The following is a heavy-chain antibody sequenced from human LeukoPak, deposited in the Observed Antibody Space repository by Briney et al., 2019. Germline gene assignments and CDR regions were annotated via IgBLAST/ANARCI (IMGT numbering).Heavy chain of an antibody. CDR1: GFTFSSYW. CDR3: LREGYYDTSGPFSGYFDF. D-gene: IGHD3-22*01. CDR2: ISSDSNTR. V-gene: IGHV3-30*03. Sequence: GGSLRLSCAASGFTFSSYWMHWARQAPGKGLEWVAVISSDSNTRIYANSVEGRFTISRDNSKNTVYLQLSGLRVEDTAVYYCLREGYYDTSGPFSGYFDFWGQGDLVTVSS. J-gene: IGHJ4*02.